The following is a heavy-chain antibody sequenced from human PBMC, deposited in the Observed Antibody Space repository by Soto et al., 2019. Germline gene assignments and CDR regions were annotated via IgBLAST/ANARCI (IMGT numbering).Heavy chain of an antibody. J-gene: IGHJ3*01. D-gene: IGHD6-19*01. CDR3: ARGPIAVACTT. V-gene: IGHV4-34*01. Sequence: QVQLQQWGAGLLKPSETLSLTCAIYGGSFSSYYWSWIRQSPGKGLEWIGEINHSGSTNYNPSLKSRVTISIDTSKNQFSLKLSSVTAADTAVYYCARGPIAVACTTWGQGTMVTVSS. CDR1: GGSFSSYY. CDR2: INHSGST.